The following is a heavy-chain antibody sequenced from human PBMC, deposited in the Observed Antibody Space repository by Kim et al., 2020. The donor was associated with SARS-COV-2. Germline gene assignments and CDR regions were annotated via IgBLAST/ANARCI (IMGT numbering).Heavy chain of an antibody. CDR3: ARDRNIGPLVSGPS. CDR1: GYTFTGYY. Sequence: ASVKVSCKASGYTFTGYYMHWVRQAPGQGLEWMGWINPNSGGTNYAQKFQGRVTMTRDTSISTAYMELSRLRSDDTAVYYCARDRNIGPLVSGPSWGQGTLVTVSS. J-gene: IGHJ4*02. CDR2: INPNSGGT. V-gene: IGHV1-2*02. D-gene: IGHD3-9*01.